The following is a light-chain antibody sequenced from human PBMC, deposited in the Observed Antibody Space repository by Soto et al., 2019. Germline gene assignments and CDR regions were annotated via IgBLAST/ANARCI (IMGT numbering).Light chain of an antibody. J-gene: IGLJ2*01. V-gene: IGLV2-23*03. Sequence: QSALTQPASVSWSPGQSITISCTGTSSDVGSYNLVSWYQQHPGKAPKLMIYEGSKRPSGVSNRFSGSKSGNTASLTISGLQAEDEADYYCWSYAGSSTFGVVFGGGTQLTVL. CDR1: SSDVGSYNL. CDR3: WSYAGSSTFGVV. CDR2: EGS.